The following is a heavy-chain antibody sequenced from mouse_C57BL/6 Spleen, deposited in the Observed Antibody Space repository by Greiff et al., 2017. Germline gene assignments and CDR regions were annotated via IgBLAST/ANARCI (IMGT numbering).Heavy chain of an antibody. V-gene: IGHV5-17*01. CDR1: GFTFSDYG. J-gene: IGHJ3*01. D-gene: IGHD2-5*01. CDR3: ARGAYYSNFWFAY. Sequence: EVKLQESGGGLVKPGGSLKLSCAASGFTFSDYGMHWVRQAPEKGLEWVAYISSGSSTIYYADTVKGRFTISRDNAKNTLFLQMTSLRSEDTAMYYCARGAYYSNFWFAYWGQGTLVTVSA. CDR2: ISSGSSTI.